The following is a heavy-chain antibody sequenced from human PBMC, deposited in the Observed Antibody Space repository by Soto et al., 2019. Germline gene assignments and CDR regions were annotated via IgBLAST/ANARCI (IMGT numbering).Heavy chain of an antibody. CDR3: ARRYVGGGTFHPFDY. CDR1: GFTFDDYS. J-gene: IGHJ4*02. Sequence: EVQLVESGGGLVQPGRSLRLSCVASGFTFDDYSMHWVRQAPGKGLEWVSGISRNSDFLVYADSVKGRFTISRDNAKSSLYLQMNSLRAEVTAFYHCARRYVGGGTFHPFDYCGQGALVTVSS. D-gene: IGHD2-15*01. V-gene: IGHV3-9*01. CDR2: ISRNSDFL.